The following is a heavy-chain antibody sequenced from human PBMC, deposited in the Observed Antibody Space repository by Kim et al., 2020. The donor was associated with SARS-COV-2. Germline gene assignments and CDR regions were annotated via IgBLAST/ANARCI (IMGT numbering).Heavy chain of an antibody. D-gene: IGHD2-2*01. CDR2: TYYRSKWYN. CDR1: GDSVSSNSAA. V-gene: IGHV6-1*01. J-gene: IGHJ6*02. CDR3: ARNYCSSTSCFLGDHYYYYGMGV. Sequence: SQTLSLTCAISGDSVSSNSAAWNWIRQSPSRGLEWLGRTYYRSKWYNDYAVSVKSRITINPDTSKNQFSLQLNSVTPEDTVVYYCARNYCSSTSCFLGDHYYYYGMGVWGQGTTVTVSS.